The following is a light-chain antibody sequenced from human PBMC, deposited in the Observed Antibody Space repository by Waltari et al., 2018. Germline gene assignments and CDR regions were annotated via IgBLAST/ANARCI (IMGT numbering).Light chain of an antibody. CDR3: QQYNIWPWT. J-gene: IGKJ1*01. Sequence: ELVMTQSPATLSVSPGERASLPCRARQSASTSLAWYQQTPGQAPRLLIYRASTRAAGIPDRFSGSGSGTEFTLTISSLQSEDSAIYYCQQYNIWPWTFGQGTKVDIK. CDR1: QSASTS. CDR2: RAS. V-gene: IGKV3-15*01.